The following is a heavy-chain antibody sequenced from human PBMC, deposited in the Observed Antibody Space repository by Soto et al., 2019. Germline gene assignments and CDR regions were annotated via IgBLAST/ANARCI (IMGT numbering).Heavy chain of an antibody. D-gene: IGHD3-22*01. CDR1: EFTFSNYA. Sequence: EVQLLESGGGLVQPGGSLRLSCAASEFTFSNYAMSWVRQAPGKGLEWVSAISYGGGTTYYADSVKGRFTISRDNSQNALYLEVNSLRAEDTAVYYCAKNPGYYYDSTGYHFDYWGQGTLVTVSS. CDR3: AKNPGYYYDSTGYHFDY. CDR2: ISYGGGTT. J-gene: IGHJ4*02. V-gene: IGHV3-23*01.